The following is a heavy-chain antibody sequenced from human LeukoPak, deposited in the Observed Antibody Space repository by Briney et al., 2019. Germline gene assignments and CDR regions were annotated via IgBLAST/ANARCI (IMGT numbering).Heavy chain of an antibody. D-gene: IGHD6-19*01. J-gene: IGHJ4*02. CDR3: AKDYDSSGWYGRMDY. V-gene: IGHV3-30*18. CDR2: ISYDGSNK. CDR1: GFTFSSYG. Sequence: GRSLRLSCAASGFTFSSYGMHWVRQAPGKGLEWVAVISYDGSNKYYADSVKGRFTISRDNSKDTLYLQMNSLRAEDTAVYYCAKDYDSSGWYGRMDYWGQGTLVTVSS.